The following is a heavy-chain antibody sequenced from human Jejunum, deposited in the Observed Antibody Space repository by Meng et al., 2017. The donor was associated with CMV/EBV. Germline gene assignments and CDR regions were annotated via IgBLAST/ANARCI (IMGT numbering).Heavy chain of an antibody. CDR3: ARGGSGSYFLRYFDY. CDR1: GFPVSSYE. D-gene: IGHD2/OR15-2a*01. Sequence: GFPVSSYEMDWVRQAPGKGLEWVAHITSRGTAYYADSVKGRFTISRDNPKSSVYLLMESLRPEDTAVYYCARGGSGSYFLRYFDYFGQGALVTVSS. CDR2: ITSRGTA. J-gene: IGHJ4*02. V-gene: IGHV3-48*03.